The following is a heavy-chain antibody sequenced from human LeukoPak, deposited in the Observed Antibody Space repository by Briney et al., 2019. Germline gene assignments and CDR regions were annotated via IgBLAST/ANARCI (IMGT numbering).Heavy chain of an antibody. D-gene: IGHD5-18*01. CDR1: GXSISPYY. J-gene: IGHJ6*02. CDR3: ARHALYSSTIRNYYYGMDV. V-gene: IGHV4-59*08. CDR2: IYYSGST. Sequence: PSETLSLTCTVSGXSISPYYWSWIRQPPGKGQEWIGYIYYSGSTNYNPSLKSRVTISVDTSKNQFSLKLSSVTAADTAVYYCARHALYSSTIRNYYYGMDVWGQGTTVTVSS.